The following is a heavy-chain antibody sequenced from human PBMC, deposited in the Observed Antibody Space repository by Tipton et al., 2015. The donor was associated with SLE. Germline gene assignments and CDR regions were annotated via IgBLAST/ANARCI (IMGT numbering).Heavy chain of an antibody. Sequence: SLRLSCTASGINFATFGMQWVRQAPGKGLEWVAFVQYDGIKNYHADSVKGRFTISRDNSKNAVYLQMNSLRSEDTALYYCARDRSSSWYMFDPWGQGTLVTASS. CDR3: ARDRSSSWYMFDP. CDR1: GINFATFG. J-gene: IGHJ5*02. V-gene: IGHV3-30*12. D-gene: IGHD6-13*01. CDR2: VQYDGIKN.